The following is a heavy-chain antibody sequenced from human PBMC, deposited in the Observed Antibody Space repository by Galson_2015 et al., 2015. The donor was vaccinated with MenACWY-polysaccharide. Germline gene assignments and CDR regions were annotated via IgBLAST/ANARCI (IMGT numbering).Heavy chain of an antibody. J-gene: IGHJ4*02. CDR3: ARLAVDNYFDY. D-gene: IGHD6-19*01. CDR1: AFTVRSNH. CDR2: IYSGGST. V-gene: IGHV3-66*01. Sequence: LRLSCPASAFTVRSNHMSWVRQAPGKGLEWVSVIYSGGSTYYADSVKGRFTISRDNSKNTLYLQMNSLRAEDTALYYCARLAVDNYFDYWGQGTLVAVSS.